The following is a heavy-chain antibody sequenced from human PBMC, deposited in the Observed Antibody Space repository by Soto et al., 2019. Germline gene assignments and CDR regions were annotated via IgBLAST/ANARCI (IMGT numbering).Heavy chain of an antibody. D-gene: IGHD3-3*01. CDR2: IWYDGSNK. CDR3: AGDYEAFWSGYYMEYGMDV. CDR1: GFTFSSYG. J-gene: IGHJ6*02. Sequence: GGSLRLSCAASGFTFSSYGMHWVRQAPGKGLEWVAVIWYDGSNKYYADSVKGRFTISRDNSKNTLYLQMNSLRAEDTAVYYCAGDYEAFWSGYYMEYGMDVWGQGTTVTVSS. V-gene: IGHV3-33*01.